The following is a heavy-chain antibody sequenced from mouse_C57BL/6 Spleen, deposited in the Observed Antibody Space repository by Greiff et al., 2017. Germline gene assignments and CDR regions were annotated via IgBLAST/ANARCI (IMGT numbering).Heavy chain of an antibody. D-gene: IGHD1-1*01. CDR1: GYAFSSSW. Sequence: VQRVESGPELVKPGASVKISCKASGYAFSSSWMNWVKQRPGKGLEWIGRIYPGDGDTNYNGKFKGKATLTADKSSSTAYMQLSSLTSEDSAVYFCARSPITTVVATDFDVWGTGTTVTVSS. CDR2: IYPGDGDT. CDR3: ARSPITTVVATDFDV. V-gene: IGHV1-82*01. J-gene: IGHJ1*03.